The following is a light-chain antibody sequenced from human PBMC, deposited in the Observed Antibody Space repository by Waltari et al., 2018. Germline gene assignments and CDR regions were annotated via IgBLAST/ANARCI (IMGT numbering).Light chain of an antibody. J-gene: IGLJ7*01. CDR2: ENT. Sequence: QSVLTQPPSVSAAPGQRVTISCSGGSSNIGNNYVSWYRQFPGTAPKLLIYENTEAPSGIPGRVSCSKSGTSATLDSTGLQAGDEADYYCGTWDSSLSGAVFGGGTHLTVL. CDR1: SSNIGNNY. CDR3: GTWDSSLSGAV. V-gene: IGLV1-51*02.